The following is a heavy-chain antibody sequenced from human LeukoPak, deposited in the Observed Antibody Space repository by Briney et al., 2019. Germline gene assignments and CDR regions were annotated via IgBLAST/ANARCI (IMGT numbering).Heavy chain of an antibody. Sequence: PGGSLRLSCAASGFTFSSYWTSWVRQAPGKGLEWVANIKQDGSEKYYVDSVKGRFTISRDNAKNTLYLQMNSLRAEDTAVYYCARWVSSIAARGFDYWGQGTLVTVSS. CDR1: GFTFSSYW. V-gene: IGHV3-7*01. CDR3: ARWVSSIAARGFDY. CDR2: IKQDGSEK. D-gene: IGHD6-6*01. J-gene: IGHJ4*02.